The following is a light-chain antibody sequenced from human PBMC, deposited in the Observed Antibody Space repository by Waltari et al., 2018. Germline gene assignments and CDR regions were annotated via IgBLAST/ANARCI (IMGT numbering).Light chain of an antibody. CDR1: QSVSRA. Sequence: EIVLTQSPGNLSLSLGERATVSCRASQSVSRALAWYQQKPGQAPRLLSYGASTRATGIPDRFSGSGSGTDFSLTISRLEPDDFAVYYCQHYLRLPVTFGQGTTVEI. J-gene: IGKJ1*01. V-gene: IGKV3-20*01. CDR2: GAS. CDR3: QHYLRLPVT.